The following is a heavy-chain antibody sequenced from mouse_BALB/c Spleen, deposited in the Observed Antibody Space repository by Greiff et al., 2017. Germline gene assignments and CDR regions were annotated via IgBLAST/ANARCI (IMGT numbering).Heavy chain of an antibody. J-gene: IGHJ2*01. V-gene: IGHV5-9-3*01. D-gene: IGHD2-14*01. CDR3: ARGGYGDYFDY. Sequence: EVQLVESGGGLVKPGGSLKLSCAASGFTFSSYAMSWVRQTPEKRLEWVATISSGGSYTYYPDSVKGRFTISRDNAKNTLYLQMSSLRSEDTAMYYCARGGYGDYFDYWGQGTTLTVSS. CDR2: ISSGGSYT. CDR1: GFTFSSYA.